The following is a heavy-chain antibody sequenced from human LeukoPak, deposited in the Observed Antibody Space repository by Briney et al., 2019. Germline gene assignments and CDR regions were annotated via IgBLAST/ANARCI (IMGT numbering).Heavy chain of an antibody. V-gene: IGHV3-30*18. CDR2: ISYDGSNK. J-gene: IGHJ4*02. Sequence: PGRSLRFSCAASGFTFSSYGMPWVRQAPGKGLEWVAVISYDGSNKYYADSVKGRFTISRDNSKNTLYLQMNSLRAEDTAVYYCAKSVPFGELFEPDFDYWGQGTLVTVSS. D-gene: IGHD3-10*01. CDR1: GFTFSSYG. CDR3: AKSVPFGELFEPDFDY.